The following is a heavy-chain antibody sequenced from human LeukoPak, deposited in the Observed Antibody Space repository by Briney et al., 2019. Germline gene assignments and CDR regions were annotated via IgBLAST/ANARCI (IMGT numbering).Heavy chain of an antibody. CDR3: ARTRPAGTEDY. J-gene: IGHJ4*02. CDR1: GFSFSSYT. CDR2: ITSSATFI. Sequence: GGSLRLSCTASGFSFSSYTMNWVRQAPGKGLEWISSITSSATFIYYADSVKGRFTISRDHAKNSLYLQMSSLRAEDTGVYYCARTRPAGTEDYWGQETLVTVSS. D-gene: IGHD1-7*01. V-gene: IGHV3-21*01.